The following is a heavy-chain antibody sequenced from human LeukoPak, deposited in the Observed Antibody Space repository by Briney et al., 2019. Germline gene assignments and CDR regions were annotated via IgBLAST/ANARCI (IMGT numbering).Heavy chain of an antibody. D-gene: IGHD1-26*01. CDR3: ARPRTVGSSHDAFDI. J-gene: IGHJ3*02. CDR1: GSSFTSYW. V-gene: IGHV5-51*01. Sequence: GESLKISCKGSGSSFTSYWIGWVRQMPGKGLEWMGIIYPGDSDTRYSPSFQGQVTISADKSISTAYLQWSSLKASDTAMYYCARPRTVGSSHDAFDIWGQGTKVIVSS. CDR2: IYPGDSDT.